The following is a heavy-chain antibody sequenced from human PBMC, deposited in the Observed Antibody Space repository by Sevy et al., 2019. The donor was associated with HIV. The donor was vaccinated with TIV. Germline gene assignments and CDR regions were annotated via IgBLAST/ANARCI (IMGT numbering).Heavy chain of an antibody. CDR3: ARDCSSTSCLWGLDV. Sequence: GGSLRLSCAASGFTFDDYAMHWVRQAPGKGLEWVSTITWNSGSIDSVDSVKGRFTISRDNAKNSLHLQMKSLRAEDTAVYYCARDCSSTSCLWGLDVWGQGTTVTVSS. V-gene: IGHV3-9*01. CDR2: ITWNSGSI. D-gene: IGHD2-2*01. J-gene: IGHJ6*02. CDR1: GFTFDDYA.